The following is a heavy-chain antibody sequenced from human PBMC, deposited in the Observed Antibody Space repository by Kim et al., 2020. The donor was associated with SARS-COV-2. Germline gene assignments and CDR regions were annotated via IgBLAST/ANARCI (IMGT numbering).Heavy chain of an antibody. CDR3: AKARWELPYFDH. Sequence: GGSLRLSCAASGFTFSNYAMSWVRQAPGKGLEWVSSISGSSGATYYADSVKGRFTISRDNTLYLQMNSLRAEDTALYYCAKARWELPYFDHLGQGTLVTVSA. J-gene: IGHJ4*02. CDR1: GFTFSNYA. CDR2: ISGSSGAT. D-gene: IGHD1-26*01. V-gene: IGHV3-23*01.